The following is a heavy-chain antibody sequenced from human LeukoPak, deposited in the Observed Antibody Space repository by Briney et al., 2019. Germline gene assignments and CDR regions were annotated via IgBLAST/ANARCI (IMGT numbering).Heavy chain of an antibody. J-gene: IGHJ4*02. CDR2: INPNSGGT. CDR1: GYTFTDYY. Sequence: GASVKVSCKASGYTFTDYYMHWVRQAPGQGLQWMGRINPNSGGTNYAQKFQGRVTMTRDTSISTAYMELSRLRSDDTAVYYCAMTYYDFWSGYPIWVFDYWGQGTLVTVSS. V-gene: IGHV1-2*06. D-gene: IGHD3-3*01. CDR3: AMTYYDFWSGYPIWVFDY.